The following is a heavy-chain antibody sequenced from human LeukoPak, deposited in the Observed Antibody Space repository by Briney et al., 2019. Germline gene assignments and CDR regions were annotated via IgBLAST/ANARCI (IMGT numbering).Heavy chain of an antibody. CDR1: GYTFTSYG. CDR2: INPSGGST. D-gene: IGHD5-18*01. J-gene: IGHJ4*02. V-gene: IGHV1-46*01. CDR3: ARDLRGDTAMVTSDY. Sequence: ASVKVSCKASGYTFTSYGISWVRQAPGQGLEWMGIINPSGGSTSYAQKFQGRVTMTRDTSTSTVYMELSSLRSEDTAVYYCARDLRGDTAMVTSDYWGQGTLVTVSS.